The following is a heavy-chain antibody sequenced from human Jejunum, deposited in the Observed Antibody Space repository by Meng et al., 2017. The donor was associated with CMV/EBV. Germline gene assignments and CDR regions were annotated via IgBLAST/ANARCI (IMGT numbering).Heavy chain of an antibody. D-gene: IGHD6-6*01. V-gene: IGHV4-38-2*01. CDR2: IHHTGDT. CDR3: ARAYSDSYRIDY. Sequence: VSGHAINTGYYWAWIRRSPGTGLEWIATIHHTGDTYYNPSLKSRVTMSTDTSRNEISLRLTSVTAADTAIYYCARAYSDSYRIDYWGQGTLVTVSS. J-gene: IGHJ4*02. CDR1: GHAINTGYY.